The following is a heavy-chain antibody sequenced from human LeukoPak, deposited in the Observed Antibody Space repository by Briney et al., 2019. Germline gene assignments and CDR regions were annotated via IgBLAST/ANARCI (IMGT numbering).Heavy chain of an antibody. CDR2: MNPNSGNT. CDR3: ARGKGPYCSGGSCYPRNWFDH. CDR1: GYTFTSYD. V-gene: IGHV1-8*01. J-gene: IGHJ5*02. Sequence: ASVKVSCKASGYTFTSYDINWVRQATGQGLEWMGWMNPNSGNTGYAQKFQGRVTMTRNTSISTAYMELSSLRSEDTAVYYCARGKGPYCSGGSCYPRNWFDHWGQGTLVTVSS. D-gene: IGHD2-15*01.